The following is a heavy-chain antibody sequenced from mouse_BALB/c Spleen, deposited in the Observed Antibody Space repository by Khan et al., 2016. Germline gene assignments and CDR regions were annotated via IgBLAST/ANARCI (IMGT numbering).Heavy chain of an antibody. Sequence: QVTLKESGPGLLQPSQTLSLTCSFSGFSLNTYGMGVGWIRQPSGKGLEWLAHIWWNDNKSYNTALKSRLTNSKDTSNNQLFLRIASVDTADTASSYCARMSRWDGAYWGQGTLVTVSA. CDR3: ARMSRWDGAY. V-gene: IGHV8-11*01. D-gene: IGHD4-1*01. J-gene: IGHJ3*01. CDR2: IWWNDNK. CDR1: GFSLNTYGMG.